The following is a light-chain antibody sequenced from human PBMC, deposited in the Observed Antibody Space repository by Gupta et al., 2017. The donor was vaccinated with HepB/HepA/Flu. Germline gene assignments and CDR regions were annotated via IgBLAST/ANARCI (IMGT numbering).Light chain of an antibody. J-gene: IGLJ3*02. CDR3: SSYAGSNSVM. CDR1: TSDIGGYDY. Sequence: SALTQPPSASGSPGQSVTISCLGTTSDIGGYDYVSWYQQHPGKAPKLLIYGVNKRPSGVPDRFSGSKFGNTASLTVSGLQAEDEADYYCSSYAGSNSVMFGGGTKLTVL. V-gene: IGLV2-8*01. CDR2: GVN.